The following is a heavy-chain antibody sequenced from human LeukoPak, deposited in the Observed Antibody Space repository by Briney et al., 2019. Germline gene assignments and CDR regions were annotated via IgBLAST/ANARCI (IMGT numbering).Heavy chain of an antibody. Sequence: GGSLRLSCAASGFTFDDYAMHWVRQAPGKGLEWVPGISWNSGSIGYADSVKGRFTISRDNAKNSLYLQMNSLRAEDTALYYCAKAPIVGAPGGFDYWGQGTLVTVSS. D-gene: IGHD1-26*01. CDR1: GFTFDDYA. CDR2: ISWNSGSI. CDR3: AKAPIVGAPGGFDY. V-gene: IGHV3-9*01. J-gene: IGHJ4*02.